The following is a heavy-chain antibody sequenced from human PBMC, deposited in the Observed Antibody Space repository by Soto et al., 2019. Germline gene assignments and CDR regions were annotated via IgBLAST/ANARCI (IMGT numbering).Heavy chain of an antibody. CDR2: IYYSGST. V-gene: IGHV4-59*08. D-gene: IGHD4-17*01. Sequence: PSETLSLTCTVSGGSISSYYWSWIRQPPGKGLEWIGYIYYSGSTNYNPSLKSRVTISVDTSKNQFSLKLSSVTAADTAVYYCGRISSNGDYAYWGQGTVVTVSS. CDR3: GRISSNGDYAY. CDR1: GGSISSYY. J-gene: IGHJ4*02.